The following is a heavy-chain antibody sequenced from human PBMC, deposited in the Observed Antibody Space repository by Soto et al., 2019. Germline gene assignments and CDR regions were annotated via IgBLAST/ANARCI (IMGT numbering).Heavy chain of an antibody. Sequence: QVQLQESGPGLVKPSGTLSLTCAVSGASISDNWWSWVRQPPGKGLEWIGEIYHSGTTTYNPSLKGRVIISVDKSASQISLTLNSVTAADTAIYYCARHVAVPRTRGFDYWGQGTPVTVSS. J-gene: IGHJ4*02. CDR1: GASISDNW. CDR3: ARHVAVPRTRGFDY. CDR2: IYHSGTT. D-gene: IGHD2-15*01. V-gene: IGHV4-4*02.